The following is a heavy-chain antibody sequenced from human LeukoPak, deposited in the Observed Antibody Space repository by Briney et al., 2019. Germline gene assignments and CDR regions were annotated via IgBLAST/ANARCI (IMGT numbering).Heavy chain of an antibody. CDR2: VPYSGST. CDR3: ARPIRDTNGYPLWYKFDS. D-gene: IGHD2-8*01. CDR1: GASIIRYY. J-gene: IGHJ4*02. V-gene: IGHV4-59*12. Sequence: SETLSLTCTVSGASIIRYYWSWIRQPPGMGLEWIGYVPYSGSTNYNPSLKSRVTISVDTSKSQFSLNLTSVTAADTAVYYCARPIRDTNGYPLWYKFDSWGQGNLVTVSS.